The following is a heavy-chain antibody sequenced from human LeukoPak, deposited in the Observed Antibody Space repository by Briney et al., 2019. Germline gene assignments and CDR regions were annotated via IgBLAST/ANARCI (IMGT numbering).Heavy chain of an antibody. CDR3: ARGGGGHEGWFDP. V-gene: IGHV4-59*08. CDR2: IYYSGST. CDR1: GGSISSYY. J-gene: IGHJ5*02. Sequence: SETLSLTCTVSGGSISSYYWSWIRQPPGKGLEWIGYIYYSGSTNYNPSLKSRVTISVDTSKNQFSLKLSSVTAADTAVYYRARGGGGHEGWFDPWGQGTLVTVSS. D-gene: IGHD2-21*01.